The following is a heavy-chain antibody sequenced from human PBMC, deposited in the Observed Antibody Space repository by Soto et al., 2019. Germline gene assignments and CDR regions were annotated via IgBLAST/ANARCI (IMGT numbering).Heavy chain of an antibody. V-gene: IGHV4-30-4*01. D-gene: IGHD3-16*01. Sequence: SETLSLTCTASGDSISSGNKYWSWIRQPPGKGLEWIGYIFSSGTTYYNPSLKSRLTMSLDASQNQFSLRLNSLTDADTAVYFCARVPSPFDYYYAMDVWGQGTTVTVSS. CDR2: IFSSGTT. J-gene: IGHJ6*02. CDR1: GDSISSGNKY. CDR3: ARVPSPFDYYYAMDV.